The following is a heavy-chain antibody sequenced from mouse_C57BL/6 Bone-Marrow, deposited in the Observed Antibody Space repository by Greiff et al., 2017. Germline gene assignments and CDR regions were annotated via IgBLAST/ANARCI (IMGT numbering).Heavy chain of an antibody. CDR3: ARTAQAWFAY. Sequence: VQLKQSGPELVKPGASVKISCKASGYTFTDYYMNWVKQSHGKSLEWIGDINPNNGGTSYNQKFKGKATLTVDKSSSTAYMELRSLTSEDSAVYYCARTAQAWFAYWGQGTLVTVSA. D-gene: IGHD3-2*02. V-gene: IGHV1-26*01. J-gene: IGHJ3*01. CDR2: INPNNGGT. CDR1: GYTFTDYY.